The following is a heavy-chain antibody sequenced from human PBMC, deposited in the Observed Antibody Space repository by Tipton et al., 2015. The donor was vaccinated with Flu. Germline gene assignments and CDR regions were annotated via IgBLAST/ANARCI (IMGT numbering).Heavy chain of an antibody. Sequence: SLRLSCAASGFTFSSYGMHWVRQAPGKGLEWVAVIWYDGSNKYYADSVKGRFTISRDNSKNTLYLQMNSLRAEDTAVYYCARRSYGDYGGFDYWGQGTLVTVSS. V-gene: IGHV3-33*01. D-gene: IGHD4-17*01. CDR1: GFTFSSYG. CDR2: IWYDGSNK. CDR3: ARRSYGDYGGFDY. J-gene: IGHJ4*02.